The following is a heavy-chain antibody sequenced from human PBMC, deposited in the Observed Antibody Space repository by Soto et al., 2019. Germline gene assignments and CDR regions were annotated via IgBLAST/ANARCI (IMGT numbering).Heavy chain of an antibody. CDR2: VYYTGST. CDR3: ARHSLGEGYNFDS. CDR1: GASISRYY. V-gene: IGHV4-59*01. D-gene: IGHD3-16*02. J-gene: IGHJ4*02. Sequence: PSETLSLTCIVSGASISRYYWNCIRQPPGKGLEWLGYVYYTGSTKYNPSLQSRVTMSVDTSKNQLSLRLKSVTSADTAVYYCARHSLGEGYNFDSWGQGTQVTV.